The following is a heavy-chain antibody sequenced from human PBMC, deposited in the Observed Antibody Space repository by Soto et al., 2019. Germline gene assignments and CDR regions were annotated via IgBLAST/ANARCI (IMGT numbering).Heavy chain of an antibody. CDR1: GGSISSYY. CDR3: AGTLTGTNSLRLKRFDP. J-gene: IGHJ5*02. V-gene: IGHV4-59*01. Sequence: PSETLSLTCTVSGGSISSYYWSWIRQPPGKGLEWIGYIYYSGSTNYNPSLKSRVTISVDTSKNQFSLKLSSVTAADTAVYYCAGTLTGTNSLRLKRFDPWGQGTLVTVSS. CDR2: IYYSGST. D-gene: IGHD1-7*01.